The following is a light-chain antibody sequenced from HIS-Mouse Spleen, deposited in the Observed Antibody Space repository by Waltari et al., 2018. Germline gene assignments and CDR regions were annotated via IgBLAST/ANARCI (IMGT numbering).Light chain of an antibody. CDR3: NSRDSSGNHVV. V-gene: IGLV3-19*01. J-gene: IGLJ2*01. CDR1: RLLCSY. CDR2: GKN. Sequence: SSELTQDPAVSVALGQTVRITCQGNRLLCSYSCWYQQKPGQAPVLVIYGKNNRPSGIPDRFSGSSSGNTASLTITGAQAEDEADYYCNSRDSSGNHVVFGGGTKLTVL.